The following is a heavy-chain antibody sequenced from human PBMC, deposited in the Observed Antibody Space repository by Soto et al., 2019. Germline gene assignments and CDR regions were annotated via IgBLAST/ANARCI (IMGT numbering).Heavy chain of an antibody. D-gene: IGHD3-9*01. CDR1: GGSISSGGYY. CDR3: ARDVERYFDWLPGHWFDP. Sequence: QVQLQESGPGLVKPSQTLSLTCTVSGGSISSGGYYGSWIRQHPGKGLEWIGYIYYSGSTYYNPSLKSRVTISVDTSKNQFSLKLSSVTAADTAVYYCARDVERYFDWLPGHWFDPWGQGTLVTVSS. J-gene: IGHJ5*02. V-gene: IGHV4-31*03. CDR2: IYYSGST.